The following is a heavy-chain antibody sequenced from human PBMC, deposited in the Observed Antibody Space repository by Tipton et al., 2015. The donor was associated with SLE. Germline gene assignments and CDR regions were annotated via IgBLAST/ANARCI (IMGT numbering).Heavy chain of an antibody. Sequence: TLSLTCTVSGGSISSYYWSWIRQPPGKGLEWIGYIYYSGSTNYNPSLKSRVTISVDTSKNQFSLKLSSVTAADTAVYYCAREAAAGTASFDYWGQGTLVTVSS. V-gene: IGHV4-59*01. CDR1: GGSISSYY. CDR3: AREAAAGTASFDY. CDR2: IYYSGST. J-gene: IGHJ4*02. D-gene: IGHD6-13*01.